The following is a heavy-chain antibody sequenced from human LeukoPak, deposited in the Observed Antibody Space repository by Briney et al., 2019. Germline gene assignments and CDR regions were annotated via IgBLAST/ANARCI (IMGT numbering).Heavy chain of an antibody. V-gene: IGHV1-69*01. CDR3: ARVGAPVPYFGY. D-gene: IGHD3-10*01. Sequence: GASVKVSCKASGGTFSSYAISWVRQAPGQGLEWMGGIIPIFGTANYAQKFQGRVTITADESTSTAYMELSSLRSEDTAVYYCARVGAPVPYFGYWGQGTLVTVSS. CDR1: GGTFSSYA. CDR2: IIPIFGTA. J-gene: IGHJ4*02.